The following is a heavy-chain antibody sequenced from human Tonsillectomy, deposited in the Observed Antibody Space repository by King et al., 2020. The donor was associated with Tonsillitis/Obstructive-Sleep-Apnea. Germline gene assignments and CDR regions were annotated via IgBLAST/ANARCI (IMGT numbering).Heavy chain of an antibody. J-gene: IGHJ4*02. Sequence: QLQESGPGLVKPSETLSLTCTVSGGSITSDLHYWGWVRQPPGKGLEWIGSIYYSGTTYYNASLKSRLTISVDTSKKQFSLNLSSVTAADTAVYFGARHSKPKGREHYFDFWGQGTLVTVSS. CDR3: ARHSKPKGREHYFDF. V-gene: IGHV4-39*01. CDR1: GGSITSDLHY. CDR2: IYYSGTT. D-gene: IGHD1/OR15-1a*01.